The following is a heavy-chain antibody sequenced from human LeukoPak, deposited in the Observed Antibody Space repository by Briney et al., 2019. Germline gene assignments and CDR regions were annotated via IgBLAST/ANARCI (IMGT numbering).Heavy chain of an antibody. Sequence: GGSLRLSCAASGFTFGTSAMSWVRQAPGKGLEWVSSISSSRGSTYYADSVKGRFTISRDNAKNSLYLQMNSLRAEDAAVYYCARDRWGYSYGGDWGQGTLVTVSS. V-gene: IGHV3-23*01. CDR2: ISSSRGST. D-gene: IGHD5-18*01. CDR3: ARDRWGYSYGGD. J-gene: IGHJ4*02. CDR1: GFTFGTSA.